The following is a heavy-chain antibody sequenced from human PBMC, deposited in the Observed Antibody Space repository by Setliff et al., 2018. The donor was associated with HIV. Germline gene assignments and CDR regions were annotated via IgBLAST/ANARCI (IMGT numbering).Heavy chain of an antibody. CDR1: GYSFTGYH. CDR2: ISPYNGNT. CDR3: ARKPTGSPSDY. D-gene: IGHD2-2*01. Sequence: VKVSCKASGYSFTGYHMHWVRQAPGQGLEWMGWISPYNGNTNYVQKLQGRVTITTDTSTSTAYMELRSLRSDDTALYYCARKPTGSPSDYWGQGTLVTVSS. J-gene: IGHJ4*02. V-gene: IGHV1-18*04.